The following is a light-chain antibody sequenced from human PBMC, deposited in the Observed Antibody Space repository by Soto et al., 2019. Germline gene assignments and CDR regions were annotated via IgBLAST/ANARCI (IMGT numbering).Light chain of an antibody. CDR3: QQYNNWPWT. CDR2: SAS. J-gene: IGKJ1*01. Sequence: ELAMTQSQATLSVSPGGSAPLSCLASQSISDTLAWYQQKPGQAPRLLIYSASRGATGFPARFSGSGSGTDFTLTSSSLQSEDFAVYYCQQYNNWPWTFGQGTKVDIK. V-gene: IGKV3-15*01. CDR1: QSISDT.